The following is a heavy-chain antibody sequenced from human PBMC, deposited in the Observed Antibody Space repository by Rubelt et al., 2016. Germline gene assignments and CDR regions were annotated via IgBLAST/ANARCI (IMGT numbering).Heavy chain of an antibody. Sequence: QVQLQESGPGLVKPSETLSLTCTVSGGSISSYYWSWIRQPPGKGLEWIGYIYYSGSTNYNPPSKAGVPSSMGTSRNQFSLKLSLGTAADTAVYYCEGLASQGLASGSLYYFDYWGQGTLVTVSS. D-gene: IGHD1-26*01. V-gene: IGHV4-59*12. CDR3: EGLASQGLASGSLYYFDY. J-gene: IGHJ4*02. CDR1: GGSISSYY. CDR2: IYYSGST.